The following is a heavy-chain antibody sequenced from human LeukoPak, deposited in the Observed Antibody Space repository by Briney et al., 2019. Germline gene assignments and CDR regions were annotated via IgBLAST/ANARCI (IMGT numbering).Heavy chain of an antibody. CDR3: ARDADIVVSGAFDI. CDR2: IIPIFGTA. J-gene: IGHJ3*02. Sequence: SVKVSCKASGGTFTSYAISWVRQAPGQGLEWMGGIIPIFGTANYAQKFQGRVTITADKSTSTAYMGLSSLRSEDTAVYYCARDADIVVSGAFDIWGQGTMVTVSS. V-gene: IGHV1-69*06. CDR1: GGTFTSYA. D-gene: IGHD2-15*01.